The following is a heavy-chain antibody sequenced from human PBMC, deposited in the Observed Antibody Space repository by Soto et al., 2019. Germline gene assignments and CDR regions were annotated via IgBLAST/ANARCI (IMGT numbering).Heavy chain of an antibody. D-gene: IGHD3-10*01. CDR3: VGGQYYFDY. CDR2: ISYDGSNK. CDR1: GFPFSSYG. Sequence: QVQLVESGGGVVKPGRSLRLSCAASGFPFSSYGMHWVREAPGKGLEWVEVISYDGSNKYYADSVKGRFTISRDNSASTMYLQMNSLRPEDTALYYCVGGQYYFDYRGQGTLVTVSP. J-gene: IGHJ4*02. V-gene: IGHV3-30*03.